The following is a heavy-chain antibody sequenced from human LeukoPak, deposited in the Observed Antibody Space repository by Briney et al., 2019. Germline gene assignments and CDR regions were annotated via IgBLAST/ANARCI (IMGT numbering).Heavy chain of an antibody. CDR2: IYYSGST. CDR3: ARRLGEVVPAPSVWFDP. Sequence: PSETLSLTCTVSGGSISSGDYYWSWIRQPPGKGLEWLGYIYYSGSTYYNPSLKSRVTISVDTSKNQFSLKLSSVTAADTAVYYCARRLGEVVPAPSVWFDPWGQGTLVTVSS. V-gene: IGHV4-30-4*01. CDR1: GGSISSGDYY. J-gene: IGHJ5*02. D-gene: IGHD2-2*01.